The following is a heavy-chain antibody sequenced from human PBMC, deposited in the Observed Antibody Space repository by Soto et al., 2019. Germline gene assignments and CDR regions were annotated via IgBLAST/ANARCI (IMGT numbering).Heavy chain of an antibody. CDR1: GSSISSGGYY. Sequence: TSETLSLTCTVSGSSISSGGYYWSWIRQHPGKGLEWIGYIYYSGRTYYNPSLKSRLTISVDTSKNQFSLKLSSVTAADTAIYYCARDLTFRGDNWFDPWGQGTLVTVSS. D-gene: IGHD3-10*01. CDR3: ARDLTFRGDNWFDP. V-gene: IGHV4-31*03. CDR2: IYYSGRT. J-gene: IGHJ5*02.